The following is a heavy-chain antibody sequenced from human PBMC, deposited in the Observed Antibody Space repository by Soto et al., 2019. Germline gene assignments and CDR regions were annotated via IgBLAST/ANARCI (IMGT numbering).Heavy chain of an antibody. Sequence: GPSVKVSCKASGGTFSSYAISWVRQAPGQGLEWMGGIIPIFGTANYAQKFQGRVTITADESTSTAYMELSSLRSEDTAVYYCARGSRRSYGSGSQRGRYYYYGMDVWGQGTTVTAP. J-gene: IGHJ6*02. CDR2: IIPIFGTA. CDR1: GGTFSSYA. CDR3: ARGSRRSYGSGSQRGRYYYYGMDV. V-gene: IGHV1-69*13. D-gene: IGHD3-10*01.